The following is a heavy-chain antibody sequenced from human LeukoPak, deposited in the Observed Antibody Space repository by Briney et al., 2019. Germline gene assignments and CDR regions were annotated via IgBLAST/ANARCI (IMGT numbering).Heavy chain of an antibody. J-gene: IGHJ4*02. CDR3: ARAGTAAGPFFDY. Sequence: SETLSLTCSVSGDSITTNYYWAWIRQPPGKGLEWIGSIYYSGSTYYNPSLKSRVTISVDTSKNQFSLKLSSVTAADTAVYYCARAGTAAGPFFDYWGQGTLVTVSS. CDR2: IYYSGST. D-gene: IGHD6-13*01. V-gene: IGHV4-38-2*02. CDR1: GDSITTNYY.